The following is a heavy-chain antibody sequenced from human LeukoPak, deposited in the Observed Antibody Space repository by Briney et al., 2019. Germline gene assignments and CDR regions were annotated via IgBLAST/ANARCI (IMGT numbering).Heavy chain of an antibody. CDR1: GFTFSNYA. Sequence: PGGSLRLSCAASGFTFSNYAMSWVRRAPGKGLEWVSTISDSGGSTYYADSVKGRFTISRDNSKNTMYLQMNSLRADDTAVYYCAKHTNDWFDPWGQGTLVTVSS. V-gene: IGHV3-23*01. J-gene: IGHJ5*02. CDR3: AKHTNDWFDP. D-gene: IGHD2-2*01. CDR2: ISDSGGST.